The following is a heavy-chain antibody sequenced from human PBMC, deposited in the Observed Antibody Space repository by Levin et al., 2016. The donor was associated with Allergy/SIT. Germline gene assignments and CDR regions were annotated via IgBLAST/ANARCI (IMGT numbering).Heavy chain of an antibody. J-gene: IGHJ4*02. Sequence: SETLSLTCTVSGASISSGTYFWGWIRQPPGKGLQWISSVYYDGRTFYNPSLKSRVTTSVDTSKNQFSLKLNSVTAADTAVYYCARWGSAHGAYWGQGTLVTVSS. D-gene: IGHD1-26*01. CDR3: ARWGSAHGAY. CDR2: VYYDGRT. CDR1: GASISSGTYF. V-gene: IGHV4-39*01.